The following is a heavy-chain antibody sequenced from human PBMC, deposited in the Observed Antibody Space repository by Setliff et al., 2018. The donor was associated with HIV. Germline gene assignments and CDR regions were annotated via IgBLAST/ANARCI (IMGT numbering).Heavy chain of an antibody. J-gene: IGHJ5*02. V-gene: IGHV4-34*01. CDR1: GGSISSYY. Sequence: SETLSLTCTVSGGSISSYYWSWIRQPPGKGLEWIGEINHSGSTNYNPSLKSRVTISVDTSKNQFSLKLSSVTAADTAVYYCARAGTTVRRGWFDPWGQGTLVTVSS. CDR3: ARAGTTVRRGWFDP. D-gene: IGHD4-4*01. CDR2: INHSGST.